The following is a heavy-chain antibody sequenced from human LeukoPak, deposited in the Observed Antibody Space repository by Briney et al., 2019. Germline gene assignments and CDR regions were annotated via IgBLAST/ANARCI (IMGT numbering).Heavy chain of an antibody. CDR2: ISSSSSTI. Sequence: GGSLRLSCAASGFTFSSYSMNWVRQAPGKGLEWVSYISSSSSTIYYADSVKGRFTISRDNAKSSLYLQMNSLRAEDTAVYYCARGGQKGILGTPRAFDIWGQGTMVTVSS. D-gene: IGHD1-26*01. J-gene: IGHJ3*02. V-gene: IGHV3-48*01. CDR1: GFTFSSYS. CDR3: ARGGQKGILGTPRAFDI.